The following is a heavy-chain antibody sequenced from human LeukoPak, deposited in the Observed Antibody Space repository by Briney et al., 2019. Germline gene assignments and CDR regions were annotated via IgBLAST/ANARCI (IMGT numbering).Heavy chain of an antibody. V-gene: IGHV5-51*01. J-gene: IGHJ5*02. CDR3: ARHIGHPMVRGVMFDP. Sequence: GESLKISCKGSGYSFTSYWIGWVRQMPGKGLEWMGIIYPGDSDTRYSPSFQGQVTISADKSISTAYLQWSSLKASDTAMYYCARHIGHPMVRGVMFDPWGQGTLVTVSS. CDR2: IYPGDSDT. D-gene: IGHD3-10*01. CDR1: GYSFTSYW.